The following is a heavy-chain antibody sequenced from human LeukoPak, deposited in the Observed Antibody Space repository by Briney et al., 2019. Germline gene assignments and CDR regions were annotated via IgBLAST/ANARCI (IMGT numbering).Heavy chain of an antibody. CDR3: ARGDYFDY. CDR2: IRSDGSST. CDR1: GFSFGGFW. J-gene: IGHJ4*02. V-gene: IGHV3-74*01. Sequence: GGSLRLSCAASGFSFGGFWMHWVRQAPGKGLLWVSRIRSDGSSTSYADSVKGRFTISRDNARSTLYLQMNSPRAEDTAVYYCARGDYFDYWGQGSLVTVSS.